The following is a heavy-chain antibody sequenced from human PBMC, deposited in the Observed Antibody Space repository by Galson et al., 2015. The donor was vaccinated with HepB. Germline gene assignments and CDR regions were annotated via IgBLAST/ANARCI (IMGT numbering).Heavy chain of an antibody. Sequence: SLRLSCAASGFTFSSYAMHWVRQAPGKGLEYVSAISSNGGSTYYADSVKGRFTISRDNSKNTLYLQMSSLRAEDTAVYYCVKALRRFRTVTAGGDYWGQGTLVTVSS. CDR1: GFTFSSYA. J-gene: IGHJ4*02. CDR2: ISSNGGST. D-gene: IGHD2-21*02. CDR3: VKALRRFRTVTAGGDY. V-gene: IGHV3-64D*06.